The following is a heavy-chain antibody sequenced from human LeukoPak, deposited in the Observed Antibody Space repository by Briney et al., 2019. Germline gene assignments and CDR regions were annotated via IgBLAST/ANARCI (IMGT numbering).Heavy chain of an antibody. V-gene: IGHV3-30*02. CDR2: LKYDGSNK. CDR1: GFTFSSYG. CDR3: ARDGRYCSSTSCYWEGIFDY. D-gene: IGHD2-2*01. J-gene: IGHJ4*02. Sequence: GGSLRLSCAASGFTFSSYGMYWVRQAPGKGLEWVGYLKYDGSNKKYGDSVKGRFTISRDNSKNTLYLQMNSLRAEDTAVYYCARDGRYCSSTSCYWEGIFDYWGQGTLVTVSS.